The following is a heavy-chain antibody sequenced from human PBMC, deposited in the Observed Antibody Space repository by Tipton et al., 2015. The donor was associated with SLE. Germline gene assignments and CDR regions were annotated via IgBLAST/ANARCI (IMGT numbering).Heavy chain of an antibody. CDR2: IYYSGST. J-gene: IGHJ3*02. D-gene: IGHD1-26*01. CDR3: ARDSGVVVALDALDI. V-gene: IGHV4-59*01. Sequence: TLSLTCTVSGGSISSYFWSWIRQPPGQGLEWIGYIYYSGSTNYNPSLKSRVTISVDTSKNQFSLKLSSVTAADTAVYYCARDSGVVVALDALDIWGQGTMVTVPS. CDR1: GGSISSYF.